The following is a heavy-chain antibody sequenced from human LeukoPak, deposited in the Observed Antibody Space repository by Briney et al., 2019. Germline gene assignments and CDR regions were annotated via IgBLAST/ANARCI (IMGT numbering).Heavy chain of an antibody. CDR1: GGSISSYY. J-gene: IGHJ3*02. CDR2: IYYSGST. D-gene: IGHD3-10*01. CDR3: ARLSRVGDAFDI. Sequence: PSETLSLTCTVSGGSISSYYWSWVRQPPGKGLEWIGYIYYSGSTNYNPSLKSRVTISVDTSKNQFSLKLSSVTAADTAVYYCARLSRVGDAFDIWGQGTMVTVSS. V-gene: IGHV4-59*08.